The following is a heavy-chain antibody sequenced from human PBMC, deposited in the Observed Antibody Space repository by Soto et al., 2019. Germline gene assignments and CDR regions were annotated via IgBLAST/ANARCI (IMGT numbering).Heavy chain of an antibody. V-gene: IGHV4-38-2*02. Sequence: PSETLSLTCAVSGYSISSGYYWGWIRQPPGKGLEWIGSIYHSVSTYYNPSLKSRVTISVDTSKNQFSLKLSPVTAADTAVYYCARDYSGRYGGWFDPWGQRTLVAVSS. CDR2: IYHSVST. D-gene: IGHD1-26*01. CDR3: ARDYSGRYGGWFDP. CDR1: GYSISSGYY. J-gene: IGHJ5*02.